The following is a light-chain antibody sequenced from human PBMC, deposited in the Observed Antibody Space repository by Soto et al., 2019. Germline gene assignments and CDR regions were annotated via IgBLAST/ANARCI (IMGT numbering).Light chain of an antibody. CDR3: QQYFHWPPYT. V-gene: IGKV3-20*01. J-gene: IGKJ2*01. CDR1: QSVSSSY. CDR2: GAS. Sequence: EIVVTQSPGTRSLSRRGGATGGCMARQSVSSSYLAWYQQKPGQAPRLLIYGASRRATGIPDRFSGSRSGTEFTLTISSLQSEDFAVYYCQQYFHWPPYTFGQGTKV.